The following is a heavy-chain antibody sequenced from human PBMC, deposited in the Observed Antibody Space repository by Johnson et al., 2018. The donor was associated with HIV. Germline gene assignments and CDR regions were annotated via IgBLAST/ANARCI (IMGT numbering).Heavy chain of an antibody. Sequence: QVQLVESGGGVVQPGRSLRLSCAASGFTFSSYAMHWVRQAPGKGLEWVAVISYDGSNKYYAESVTGRFTISRDNSKNPLYLQMDSLKAEDTAVYYLARPGGDYSAFDIWCQGTMVTVSS. CDR1: GFTFSSYA. CDR2: ISYDGSNK. J-gene: IGHJ3*02. D-gene: IGHD4-17*01. V-gene: IGHV3-30-3*01. CDR3: ARPGGDYSAFDI.